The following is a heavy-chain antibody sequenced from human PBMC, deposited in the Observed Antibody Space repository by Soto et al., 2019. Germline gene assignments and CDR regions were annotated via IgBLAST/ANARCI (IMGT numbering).Heavy chain of an antibody. CDR2: SDPEDGET. D-gene: IGHD2-21*02. CDR3: ATGDSNWFDP. Sequence: ASVKVSCKVSGYTLTELSMHWVRQAPGKGLEWMGGSDPEDGETIYAQKFRGRVTMTEDTSTDTAYMELSSLRSEDTAVYYCATGDSNWFDPWGQGTLVTVSS. V-gene: IGHV1-24*01. J-gene: IGHJ5*02. CDR1: GYTLTELS.